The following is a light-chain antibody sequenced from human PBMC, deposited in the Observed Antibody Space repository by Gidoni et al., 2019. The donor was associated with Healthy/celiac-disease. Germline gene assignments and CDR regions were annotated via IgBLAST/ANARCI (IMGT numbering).Light chain of an antibody. V-gene: IGKV3-15*01. Sequence: EIVMTQYPATLSVSPGERATLSCRASQSVSSNLAWYQQKPGQAPRLLIYGAYTRATGIPARFSGSGSGTEFTLTISSLQSEDFAVYYCQQYNNWPQTFGQGTKVEIK. CDR3: QQYNNWPQT. CDR2: GAY. CDR1: QSVSSN. J-gene: IGKJ1*01.